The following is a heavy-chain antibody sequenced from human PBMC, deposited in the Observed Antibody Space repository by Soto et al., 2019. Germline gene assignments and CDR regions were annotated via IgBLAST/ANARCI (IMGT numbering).Heavy chain of an antibody. CDR2: SHHSGDT. CDR1: GGPFPNGGYY. D-gene: IGHD3-16*01. Sequence: QVELQESGPGLVKPSQTLSLTCTVTGGPFPNGGYYWSWIRQEPGKGLKWIGYSHHSGDTSYNPSLRSRVTISTDTSKTQFSLRLRSVTSADTAVYYCARGDSQVSSVFDYWGQGMLVTVSS. V-gene: IGHV4-31*03. J-gene: IGHJ4*02. CDR3: ARGDSQVSSVFDY.